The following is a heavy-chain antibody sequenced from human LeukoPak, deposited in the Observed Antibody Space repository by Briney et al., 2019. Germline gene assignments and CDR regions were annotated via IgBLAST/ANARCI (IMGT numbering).Heavy chain of an antibody. V-gene: IGHV5-51*01. CDR1: GYSFTSYW. D-gene: IGHD2-2*01. Sequence: GESLKISCKGSGYSFTSYWIGWVRQMPGKGLEWMGIIYPGDSDTRYSPSFQSQVTISADKSISTAYLQWSSLKASDTAMYYCATRIKGYCSSTSCSEFDYWGQGTLVTVSS. CDR3: ATRIKGYCSSTSCSEFDY. J-gene: IGHJ4*02. CDR2: IYPGDSDT.